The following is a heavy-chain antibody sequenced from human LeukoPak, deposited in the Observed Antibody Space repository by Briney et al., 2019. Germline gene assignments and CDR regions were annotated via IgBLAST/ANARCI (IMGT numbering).Heavy chain of an antibody. Sequence: SQTLSLTCTVSGGSISSGGYYWSWIRQPPGKGLEWIGYIYHSGNTYYNPSLKSRVTMSVDTAKNQFSLKLSSVTAADTAVYYCARDTSYQLLAPWGWFDPWGQGTLVTVSS. D-gene: IGHD2-2*01. CDR3: ARDTSYQLLAPWGWFDP. V-gene: IGHV4-30-2*01. CDR1: GGSISSGGYY. J-gene: IGHJ5*02. CDR2: IYHSGNT.